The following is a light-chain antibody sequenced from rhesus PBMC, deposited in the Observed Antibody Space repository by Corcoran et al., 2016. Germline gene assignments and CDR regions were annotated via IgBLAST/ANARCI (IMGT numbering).Light chain of an antibody. CDR1: QGISSY. CDR3: QQYKSSPFT. CDR2: GAS. Sequence: DIQMTQSPSSLSASVGDTVTITCRASQGISSYLNWFQPKPGKAPKFLIYGASSLQSGVPSRFSGSGSGTDFTLNISSLQPEDFATYYCQQYKSSPFTFGPGTKLDIK. V-gene: IGKV1-28*02. J-gene: IGKJ3*01.